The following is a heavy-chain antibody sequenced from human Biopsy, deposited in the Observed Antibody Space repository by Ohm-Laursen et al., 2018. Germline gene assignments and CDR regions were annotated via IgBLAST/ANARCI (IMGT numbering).Heavy chain of an antibody. J-gene: IGHJ5*02. V-gene: IGHV4-4*07. CDR1: GGYISHYY. D-gene: IGHD3-10*01. Sequence: SDTLSLTCTVSGGYISHYYWTWIRQPAGQGLEWTGRIYITGETDYNPSLKSRVTMSVDSSKKQFSLKLKSVTAADTAIYYCARAPPLIRGVVESWFNPWGQGTLVTVSS. CDR2: IYITGET. CDR3: ARAPPLIRGVVESWFNP.